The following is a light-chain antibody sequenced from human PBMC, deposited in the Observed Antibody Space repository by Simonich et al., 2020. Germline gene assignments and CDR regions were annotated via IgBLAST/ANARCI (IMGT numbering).Light chain of an antibody. J-gene: IGLJ2*01. CDR1: SRDVGSYNL. Sequence: QSALTQPASVSGSPGQSITISCTGTSRDVGSYNLFSWYHQHPGKAPKLMIYEGSKRPSGVSNRFSGSKSGNTASLTISGLQAEDEADYYCCSYAGSSTVVFGGGTKLTVL. CDR3: CSYAGSSTVV. V-gene: IGLV2-23*01. CDR2: EGS.